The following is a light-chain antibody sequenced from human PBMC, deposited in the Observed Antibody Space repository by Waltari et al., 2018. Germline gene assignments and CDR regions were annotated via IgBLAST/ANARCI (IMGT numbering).Light chain of an antibody. CDR2: WAS. Sequence: DIVMTQSPDSLAVSLGERATINGKSSQSVLYSSNNKNYLGWYKQKPGQPPKLLIYWASTRESGVPDRFSGSGSGTDFTLTISTLQAEDVAVYYCQQYYSTPYLFGQGTKLEIK. CDR1: QSVLYSSNNKNY. CDR3: QQYYSTPYL. V-gene: IGKV4-1*01. J-gene: IGKJ2*01.